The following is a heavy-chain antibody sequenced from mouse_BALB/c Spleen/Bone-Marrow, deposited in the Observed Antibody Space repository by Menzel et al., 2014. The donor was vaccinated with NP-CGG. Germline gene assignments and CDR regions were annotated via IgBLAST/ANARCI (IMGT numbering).Heavy chain of an antibody. J-gene: IGHJ1*01. CDR1: GFDFRRYW. V-gene: IGHV4-1*02. Sequence: EVKLLESGGGLVQPGGSLKLSCAASGFDFRRYWMSWVRQAPGKGLEWIGEINPDSSTINYTPSLKDKSIISRDNAKNTLYLQMTKVRSEDTALDYCARLNYYGNLFVWGAGTTVTVSS. D-gene: IGHD1-1*01. CDR2: INPDSSTI. CDR3: ARLNYYGNLFV.